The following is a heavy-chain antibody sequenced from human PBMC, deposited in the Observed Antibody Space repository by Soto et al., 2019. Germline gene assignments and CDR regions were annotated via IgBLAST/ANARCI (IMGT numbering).Heavy chain of an antibody. J-gene: IGHJ6*02. CDR3: ANYYYGMDV. V-gene: IGHV3-30-3*01. CDR1: GFTFSSCA. Sequence: QVQLVESGGGVVQPGRSLRLSCAASGFTFSSCAMHWVRQAPGKGLEWVAVISYDGSNKYYADSVKGRFTISRDNSKNTLYLQMNSLRAEDTAVYYCANYYYGMDVWGHGTTVTVSS. CDR2: ISYDGSNK.